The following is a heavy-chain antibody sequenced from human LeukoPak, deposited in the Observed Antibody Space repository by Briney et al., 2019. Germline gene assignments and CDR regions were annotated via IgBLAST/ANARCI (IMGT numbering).Heavy chain of an antibody. Sequence: GGSLRLSCVASGFSFRSYWMSWVRQAPGKGLEWVANIKEDGSEKYYVDSVRGRFTISRDNAKNLLYLQMDSLRAEDTAVYYCARRSGIAVAGAFDYWGQGTLVTVSS. CDR3: ARRSGIAVAGAFDY. V-gene: IGHV3-7*03. CDR1: GFSFRSYW. CDR2: IKEDGSEK. D-gene: IGHD6-19*01. J-gene: IGHJ4*02.